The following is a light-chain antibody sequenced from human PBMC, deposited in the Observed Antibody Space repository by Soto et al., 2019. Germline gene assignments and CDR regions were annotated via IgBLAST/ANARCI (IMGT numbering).Light chain of an antibody. J-gene: IGKJ5*01. V-gene: IGKV3-15*01. Sequence: EIVLPQSPATLSLSPGERATLSCMASQSVSSNLAWYQQKPGQAPRLLIYGASTRATGIPARFSGSGSGTEFTLTISTLQSEDFAVYYCQQYNTWRSITFGQGTRLEIK. CDR1: QSVSSN. CDR2: GAS. CDR3: QQYNTWRSIT.